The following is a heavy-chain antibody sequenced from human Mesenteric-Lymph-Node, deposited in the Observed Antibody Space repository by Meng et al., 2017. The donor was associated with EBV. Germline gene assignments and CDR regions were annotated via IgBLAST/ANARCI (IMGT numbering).Heavy chain of an antibody. CDR2: ISTDGGTI. CDR1: GFTFSDYY. Sequence: QVELVEAGGGLVKHGGSLRLSCTVSGFTFSDYYMNWIRQAPGKRLEWISYISTDGGTIHYRDSVKGRFTISRDNAKKSLYLQMNNLRADDTAIYYCARGTLRAELGTDYWGQGTLVTVSS. D-gene: IGHD7-27*01. V-gene: IGHV3-11*01. J-gene: IGHJ4*02. CDR3: ARGTLRAELGTDY.